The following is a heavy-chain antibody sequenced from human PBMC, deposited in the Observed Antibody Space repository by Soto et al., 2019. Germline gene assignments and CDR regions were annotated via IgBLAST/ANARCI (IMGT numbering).Heavy chain of an antibody. Sequence: PGGSLRLSCAASGFTLNTYAMSWVRQAPGKGLEWVSVISGSGSSAYYADSVKGRFTISRDNSKNTLYLQMNSLRAEDTAVYYCAKDYLPYGSGSYDYWGQGILVTVSS. V-gene: IGHV3-23*01. D-gene: IGHD3-10*01. CDR1: GFTLNTYA. CDR3: AKDYLPYGSGSYDY. CDR2: ISGSGSSA. J-gene: IGHJ4*02.